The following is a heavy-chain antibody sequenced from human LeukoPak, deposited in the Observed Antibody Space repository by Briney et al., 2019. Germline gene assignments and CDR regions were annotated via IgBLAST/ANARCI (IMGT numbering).Heavy chain of an antibody. CDR3: ARRRNSYPRDYYGMDV. CDR2: IYSGGST. CDR1: GFTVSSNY. J-gene: IGHJ6*02. Sequence: SGGSLRLSCAASGFTVSSNYMSWVRQAPGKGLEWVSVIYSGGSTYYADSVKDRFTISRDNSKNTLYLQMNSLRAEDTAVYYCARRRNSYPRDYYGMDVWGQGTTVTVSS. V-gene: IGHV3-53*01. D-gene: IGHD1-14*01.